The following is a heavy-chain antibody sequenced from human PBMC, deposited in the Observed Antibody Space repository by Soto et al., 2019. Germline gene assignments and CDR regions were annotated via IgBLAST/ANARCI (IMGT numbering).Heavy chain of an antibody. CDR1: GGSISSYY. V-gene: IGHV4-59*01. D-gene: IGHD3-22*01. CDR2: IYYSGST. J-gene: IGHJ4*02. CDR3: ARTYYYDSSGYQFDY. Sequence: SETLSLTCTVSGGSISSYYWSWIRQPPGKGLEWIGYIYYSGSTNYNLSLKSRVTISVDTSKNQFSLKLSSVTAADTAVYYCARTYYYDSSGYQFDYWGQGTLVTISS.